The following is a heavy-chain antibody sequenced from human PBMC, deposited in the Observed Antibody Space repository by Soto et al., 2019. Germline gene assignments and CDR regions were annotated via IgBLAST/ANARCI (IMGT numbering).Heavy chain of an antibody. CDR2: IFSNDER. V-gene: IGHV2-26*01. CDR1: GFSLSNVGMG. D-gene: IGHD2-15*01. Sequence: QVTLKESGPVLVKPTETLTLTCTVSGFSLSNVGMGVSWIRQPPGKALEWLAHIFSNDERRFSTSLKNRLTTSKDTFNSQVVLIMTNMDPVDTATYYCAQTEDGGRSRTPAGWFDAWGQGTLVTVSS. CDR3: AQTEDGGRSRTPAGWFDA. J-gene: IGHJ5*02.